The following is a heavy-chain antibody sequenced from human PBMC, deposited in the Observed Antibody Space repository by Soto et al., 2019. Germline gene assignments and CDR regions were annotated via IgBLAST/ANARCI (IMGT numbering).Heavy chain of an antibody. J-gene: IGHJ4*02. CDR3: ASTYSGYDETFDY. V-gene: IGHV4-31*02. CDR1: GGSISSGGYY. CDR2: IYYSGST. Sequence: VXGGSISSGGYYWSWIRQHPGKGLEWIGYIYYSGSTYYNPSLKSRVTISVDTSKNQFSLKLSSVTAADTAVYYCASTYSGYDETFDYWGQGTLVTVSS. D-gene: IGHD5-12*01.